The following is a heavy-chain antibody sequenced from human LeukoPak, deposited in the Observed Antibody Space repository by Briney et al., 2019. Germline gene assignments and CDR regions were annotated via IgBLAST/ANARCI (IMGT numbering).Heavy chain of an antibody. Sequence: GGSLRLSCAASGFTFSSYGMHWVRQAPGKGLEWVAVISYDGSNKYYADSVRGRFTISRDNSKNTLYLQMNSLRAEDAAVYFCAKAPVTSCRGAYCYPFDSWGQGTLVTVSS. V-gene: IGHV3-30*18. J-gene: IGHJ4*02. CDR1: GFTFSSYG. CDR2: ISYDGSNK. D-gene: IGHD2-21*01. CDR3: AKAPVTSCRGAYCYPFDS.